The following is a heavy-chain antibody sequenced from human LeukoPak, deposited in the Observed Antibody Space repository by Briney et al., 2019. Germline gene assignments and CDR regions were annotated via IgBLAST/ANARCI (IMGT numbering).Heavy chain of an antibody. CDR3: VRYNNYGYYFDY. Sequence: PSETLSLTCTVSGGSISSGDYYWSWIRQPPGKGLEWIGYIYYSGSTYYNPSLKSRVTISVDTSKNQFSLRLSSVTAADTAVYYCVRYNNYGYYFDYWGQGTLVTVSS. CDR1: GGSISSGDYY. CDR2: IYYSGST. D-gene: IGHD4-11*01. J-gene: IGHJ4*02. V-gene: IGHV4-30-4*08.